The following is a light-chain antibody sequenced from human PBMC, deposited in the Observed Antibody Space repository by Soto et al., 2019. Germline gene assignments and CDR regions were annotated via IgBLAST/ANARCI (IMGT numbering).Light chain of an antibody. CDR3: SSYTTSSTYV. Sequence: QSALTQPASVSGSPGQSITISCTGANNDVGSYNYVSWYQQHPGKAPKLIIYDVSDRPSGVSDRFSGSKSGNTASLTISGLQTGDEADYYCSSYTTSSTYVFGTGTKLTVL. CDR2: DVS. CDR1: NNDVGSYNY. V-gene: IGLV2-14*03. J-gene: IGLJ1*01.